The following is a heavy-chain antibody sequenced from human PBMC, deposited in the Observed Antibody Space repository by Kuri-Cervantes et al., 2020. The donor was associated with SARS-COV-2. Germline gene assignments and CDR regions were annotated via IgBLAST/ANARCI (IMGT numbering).Heavy chain of an antibody. D-gene: IGHD5-24*01. V-gene: IGHV3-7*01. Sequence: GGSLRLSCTASGFSISDRAYWMTWVRPTPGKGLEWVANIKHDGSERFYVDSVKGRFTISRDNAKNSLYLQMDSLRAEDTAVYYCVREKGGWLQGDYWGQGTLVTVSS. CDR2: IKHDGSER. CDR3: VREKGGWLQGDY. J-gene: IGHJ4*02. CDR1: GFSISDRAYW.